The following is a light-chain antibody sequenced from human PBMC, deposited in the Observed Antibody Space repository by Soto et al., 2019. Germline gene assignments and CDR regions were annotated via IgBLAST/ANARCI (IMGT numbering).Light chain of an antibody. CDR2: EVS. CDR3: SSYTSSSTRV. CDR1: SSDVGGYNY. J-gene: IGLJ1*01. Sequence: QSVLTQPASVSGSPGQSITISCTGTSSDVGGYNYVSWYQQYPGKAPKLMIYEVSNRPSGVSNRFSASKSGSTASLTISGLQAEDEADYYCSSYTSSSTRVFGTGTKVTVL. V-gene: IGLV2-14*01.